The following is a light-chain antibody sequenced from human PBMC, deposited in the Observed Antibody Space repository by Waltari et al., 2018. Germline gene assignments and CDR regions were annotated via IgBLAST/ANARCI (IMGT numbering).Light chain of an antibody. J-gene: IGKJ5*01. CDR2: DAS. CDR1: HDITHY. CDR3: QQCDNFPVT. Sequence: DIQMTQSPSSLSASVGDRVTITCQASHDITHYLHLYQQKPGKAPKLLIYDASNLETGVPSRFSGSGSGTYFTLTISSLQPEDVATYYCQQCDNFPVTFGQGTRLEIK. V-gene: IGKV1-33*01.